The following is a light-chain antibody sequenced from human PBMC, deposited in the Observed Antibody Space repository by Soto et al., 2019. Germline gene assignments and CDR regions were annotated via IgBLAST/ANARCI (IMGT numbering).Light chain of an antibody. V-gene: IGLV4-69*01. CDR1: SGRNIYA. Sequence: QLVLTQSPSASASLGASVKLTCTLSSGRNIYAIAWHQQQPEKGPRYLMKVNNDGSHFKGDGIPDRFSGSSSGAERYLTISSLQSEDEADYYCQTWGTGIRVFGGGTKLTVL. CDR3: QTWGTGIRV. J-gene: IGLJ3*02. CDR2: VNNDGSH.